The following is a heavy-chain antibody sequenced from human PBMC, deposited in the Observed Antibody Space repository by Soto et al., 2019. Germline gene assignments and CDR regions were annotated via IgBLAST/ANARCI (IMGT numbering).Heavy chain of an antibody. V-gene: IGHV2-5*01. CDR1: GISLSTRGVG. CDR3: ARTVPPLRTPLRGFDL. CDR2: IYWNENK. Sequence: QITLKESGPTLVKPTQTLTLTCTCSGISLSTRGVGLGWIRQPPGKALEWLTVIYWNENKYYSPFLRSRLTIIRDTSKNQVVLTMTDMDPVDTATYYCARTVPPLRTPLRGFDLWGQGPLVTVSS. J-gene: IGHJ3*01. D-gene: IGHD2-15*01.